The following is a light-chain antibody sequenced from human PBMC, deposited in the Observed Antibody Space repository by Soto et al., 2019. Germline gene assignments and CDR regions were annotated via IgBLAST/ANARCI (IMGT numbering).Light chain of an antibody. CDR3: MQGTHWPFT. CDR1: QGLVYSDGNIY. CDR2: KIS. Sequence: DVVMTQSPLSLPVTLGQPASISCKSTQGLVYSDGNIYLNWFHQRPGQSPRRLIHKISDRDSGVPDRFSGSGSGTAFTLEISRVEAEDVGIYYCMQGTHWPFTFGQGTKLEIK. V-gene: IGKV2-30*01. J-gene: IGKJ2*01.